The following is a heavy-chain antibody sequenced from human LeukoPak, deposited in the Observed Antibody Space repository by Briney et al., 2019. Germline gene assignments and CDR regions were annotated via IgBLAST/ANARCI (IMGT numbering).Heavy chain of an antibody. Sequence: GGSLRLSCAASGFTVSSNYMSWVRQAPGKGLEWVSLIYSGGNTQYADSVKGRFIIFRDSSKNTLYLQMNSLRVEDTAVYYCATRAVAAPYWGQGTLVTVSS. CDR2: IYSGGNT. CDR3: ATRAVAAPY. D-gene: IGHD6-19*01. J-gene: IGHJ4*02. V-gene: IGHV3-66*01. CDR1: GFTVSSNY.